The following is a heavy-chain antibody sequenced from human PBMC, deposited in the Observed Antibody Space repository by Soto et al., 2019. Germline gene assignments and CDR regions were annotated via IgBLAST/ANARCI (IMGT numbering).Heavy chain of an antibody. CDR1: GGSVSSSSFY. Sequence: PSETLSLTCTVSGGSVSSSSFYWSWIRQPPGKGLEWIGYIYYSGSTNYNPSLKSRVTISVDTSKNQFSLKLSSVTAADTAVYYCARDLYYGSGPLIPDPYYYYGMDVWCQGTTVTVSS. D-gene: IGHD3-10*01. V-gene: IGHV4-61*01. J-gene: IGHJ6*02. CDR3: ARDLYYGSGPLIPDPYYYYGMDV. CDR2: IYYSGST.